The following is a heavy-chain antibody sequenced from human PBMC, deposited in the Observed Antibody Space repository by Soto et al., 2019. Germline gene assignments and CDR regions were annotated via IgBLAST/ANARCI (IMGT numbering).Heavy chain of an antibody. V-gene: IGHV3-53*01. D-gene: IGHD3-10*01. CDR1: GFTVSNNY. CDR2: IYSGGYT. J-gene: IGHJ4*02. Sequence: EVQLVESGGGLIQPGGSLRLSCVVSGFTVSNNYMSWVRQAPGKGLEGVSVIYSGGYTAYGDSVKGRFTISRDNSKKTLYIKIKSRSPNDTAVYYWATNRGGGGYWGQGTLVTVSS. CDR3: ATNRGGGGY.